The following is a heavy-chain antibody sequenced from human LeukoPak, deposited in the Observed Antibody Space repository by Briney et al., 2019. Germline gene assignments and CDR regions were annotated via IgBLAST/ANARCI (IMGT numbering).Heavy chain of an antibody. V-gene: IGHV1-2*02. CDR1: GYTFTGYY. J-gene: IGHJ4*02. CDR3: ARGYDFWSGYSHVDY. Sequence: ASVKVSCKASGYTFTGYYMHWVRQAPGQGLEWMGWINPNSGGTNYAQKFQGRVTMTRDTSISTAYMELSRLRSDDTAVYYCARGYDFWSGYSHVDYWGQGTLVTVSS. D-gene: IGHD3-3*01. CDR2: INPNSGGT.